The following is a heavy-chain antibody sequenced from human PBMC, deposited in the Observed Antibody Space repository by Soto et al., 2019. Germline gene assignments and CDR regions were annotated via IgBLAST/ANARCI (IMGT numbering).Heavy chain of an antibody. D-gene: IGHD4-4*01. J-gene: IGHJ5*02. V-gene: IGHV4-34*01. Sequence: SETLSLTCAVYGGSFSGYYWSWIRQPPGKGLEWIGEINHSGSTNYNPSLKSRVTISVDTSKTQFSLKLSSVTAADTAVYYCARRGHDYSNYWFDPWGQGTLVTVSS. CDR2: INHSGST. CDR1: GGSFSGYY. CDR3: ARRGHDYSNYWFDP.